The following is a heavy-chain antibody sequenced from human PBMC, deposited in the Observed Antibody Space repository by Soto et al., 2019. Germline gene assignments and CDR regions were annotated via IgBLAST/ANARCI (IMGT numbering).Heavy chain of an antibody. CDR2: ISPESGAT. CDR1: GYTFTGHY. Sequence: ASVNVSCKASGYTFTGHYIHWVRQAPEQGPEWMGEISPESGATRYAQKFQGRVTMTRDMSITTVYMELNNLSPDDTAVYYCGRGRSGQIVVFYWGQGTLVTVSS. D-gene: IGHD5-12*01. V-gene: IGHV1-2*02. CDR3: GRGRSGQIVVFY. J-gene: IGHJ4*02.